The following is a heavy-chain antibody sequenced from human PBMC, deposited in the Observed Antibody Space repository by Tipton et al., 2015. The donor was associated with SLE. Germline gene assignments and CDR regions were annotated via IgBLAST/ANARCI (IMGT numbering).Heavy chain of an antibody. D-gene: IGHD5-18*01. V-gene: IGHV3-23*01. CDR1: GFNFDNYG. CDR3: ATDRHSYGNGYFDY. J-gene: IGHJ4*02. Sequence: SLRLSCAASGFNFDNYGMSWVRQAPGKGLEWVSAISGSGVDPYYADSVKGRFTISRDNSKNTLYLQMNSLRAEDTAVFYCATDRHSYGNGYFDYWGQGTLVTVSS. CDR2: ISGSGVDP.